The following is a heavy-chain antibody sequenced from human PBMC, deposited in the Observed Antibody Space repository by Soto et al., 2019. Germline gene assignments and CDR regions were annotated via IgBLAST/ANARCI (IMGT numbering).Heavy chain of an antibody. D-gene: IGHD3-16*01. CDR1: GFRFSSYG. CDR2: ISYDGSDK. Sequence: GGSLRLSCAASGFRFSSYGMHLVRKDKGKGLEWVAVISYDGSDKYYGDSVKGRFTISRDDSKNTLYLQMNSLRVEDTAIYYFSIPAGYDYVWGSSGLDPWGQGTLVTVSS. CDR3: SIPAGYDYVWGSSGLDP. J-gene: IGHJ5*02. V-gene: IGHV3-30*03.